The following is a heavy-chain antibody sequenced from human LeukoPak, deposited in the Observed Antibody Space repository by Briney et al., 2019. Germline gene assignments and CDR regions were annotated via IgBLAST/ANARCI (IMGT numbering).Heavy chain of an antibody. CDR3: ARVLDYYGSGTRDFDY. J-gene: IGHJ4*02. D-gene: IGHD3-10*01. CDR1: GYSISSGYY. CDR2: MYHSGTT. Sequence: SETLSLTCTVSGYSISSGYYWGWIRQPPGKGLEWIGSMYHSGTTSYNPSLKSRVTMAVDTSKNQFSLEMSSVTAADTAVYYCARVLDYYGSGTRDFDYWGQGTLVTVSS. V-gene: IGHV4-38-2*02.